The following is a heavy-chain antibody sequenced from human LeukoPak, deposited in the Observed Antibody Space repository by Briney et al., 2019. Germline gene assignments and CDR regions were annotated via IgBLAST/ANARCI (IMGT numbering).Heavy chain of an antibody. J-gene: IGHJ4*02. V-gene: IGHV4-34*01. D-gene: IGHD6-6*01. Sequence: SETLSLTCAVYGGSFSGYYWSWIRQPPGKGLEWIGEINHSGSTNYNPSLKSRVTISVDTSKNQFSLKLSSVTAADTAVYYCARGRKQLVRGYFDYWGQGTLATVSS. CDR2: INHSGST. CDR3: ARGRKQLVRGYFDY. CDR1: GGSFSGYY.